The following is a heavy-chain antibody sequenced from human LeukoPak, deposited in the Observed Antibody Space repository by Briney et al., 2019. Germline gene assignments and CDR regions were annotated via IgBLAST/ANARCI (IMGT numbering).Heavy chain of an antibody. CDR2: INWNGGST. Sequence: PGGSLRLSCAASGFTFDDYGMSWVRQAPGKGLEWVSGINWNGGSTGYADSVKGRFTISRDNAKNSLYPQMNSLRAEDTALYYCARLYSSSWFYYMDVWGKGTTVTVSS. V-gene: IGHV3-20*04. CDR1: GFTFDDYG. CDR3: ARLYSSSWFYYMDV. J-gene: IGHJ6*03. D-gene: IGHD6-13*01.